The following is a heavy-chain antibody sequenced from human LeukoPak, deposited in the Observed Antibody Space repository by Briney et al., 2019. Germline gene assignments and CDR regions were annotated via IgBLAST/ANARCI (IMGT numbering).Heavy chain of an antibody. D-gene: IGHD7-27*01. CDR3: AINGGFDY. V-gene: IGHV4-34*01. CDR1: GGSFSGYY. CDR2: INHSGST. J-gene: IGHJ4*02. Sequence: SETLSLTCAVYGGSFSGYYWSWIRQPPGKGLEWIGEINHSGSTNYNPSLKSRVTISVDTSKNQFSLKLSSVTAADTAVYYCAINGGFDYWGQGTLVTVPS.